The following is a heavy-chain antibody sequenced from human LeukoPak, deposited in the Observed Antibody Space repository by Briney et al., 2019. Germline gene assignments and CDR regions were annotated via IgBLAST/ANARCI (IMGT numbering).Heavy chain of an antibody. V-gene: IGHV3-23*01. CDR3: AMALDY. J-gene: IGHJ4*02. CDR2: ISHSGSSI. Sequence: GGSLRLSCVASGVTFSNYLMKWVRQAPGKGLEWVSGISHSGSSIYYADSVKGRFTISRDNSKNTLYLQMDRLRVEDTAVYYCAMALDYWGQGTLVTVSS. CDR1: GVTFSNYL.